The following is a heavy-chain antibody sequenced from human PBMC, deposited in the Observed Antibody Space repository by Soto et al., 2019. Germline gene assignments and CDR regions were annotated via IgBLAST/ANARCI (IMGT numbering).Heavy chain of an antibody. CDR3: AKETHGYCPSTSCWGWFDP. J-gene: IGHJ5*02. Sequence: EVQLLESGGGLVQPGGSLRLSCAASGFTFSNYALSWVRQAPGKGLEWVSGISGSGDSTYYADSVKGRFTISRDNSKNTLYLQMNSLSAEDTAVYYCAKETHGYCPSTSCWGWFDPWGQGTPVSVSS. V-gene: IGHV3-23*01. D-gene: IGHD2-2*03. CDR2: ISGSGDST. CDR1: GFTFSNYA.